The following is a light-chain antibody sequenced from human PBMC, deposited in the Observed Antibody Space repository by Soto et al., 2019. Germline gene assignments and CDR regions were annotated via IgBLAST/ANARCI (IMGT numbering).Light chain of an antibody. Sequence: IVLTQSPGTLALSPGGRGTLSCRASETVSNNYLAWYQQKPGQAPRLLIYGASNRATGIPDRFSGSGSGTDFTLTISRLEPEDFAVYYCQQYGSSGTFGQGTKVDIK. CDR2: GAS. CDR1: ETVSNNY. CDR3: QQYGSSGT. J-gene: IGKJ1*01. V-gene: IGKV3-20*01.